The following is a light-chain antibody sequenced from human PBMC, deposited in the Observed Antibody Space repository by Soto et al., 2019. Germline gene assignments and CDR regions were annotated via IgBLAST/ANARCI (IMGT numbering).Light chain of an antibody. CDR3: QQYINGYT. V-gene: IGKV3-15*01. J-gene: IGKJ2*01. CDR2: RAS. Sequence: EVVMTQSPATLSVFPGERVTLSCRASQSVSSSLAWYQQKPGQAPRLLIYRASTKATGIPARFSGSGSGTEFTLTMSSLESEDFAVYYCQQYINGYTFGQGTKLEIK. CDR1: QSVSSS.